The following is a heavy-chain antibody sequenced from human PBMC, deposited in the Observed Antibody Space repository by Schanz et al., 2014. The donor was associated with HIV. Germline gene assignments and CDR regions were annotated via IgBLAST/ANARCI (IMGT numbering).Heavy chain of an antibody. J-gene: IGHJ4*02. Sequence: QVQLVESGGGLVKPGGSLRLSCAASGFSFSDYYMSWIRQAPGKGREWVSYISSTGNTIYYVDSVKGRFTISRDNAKNSLYLQINSLRAEDTAVYYCARETIQRCPDYWGQGTLVTVSS. CDR1: GFSFSDYY. V-gene: IGHV3-11*01. CDR2: ISSTGNTI. D-gene: IGHD1-1*01. CDR3: ARETIQRCPDY.